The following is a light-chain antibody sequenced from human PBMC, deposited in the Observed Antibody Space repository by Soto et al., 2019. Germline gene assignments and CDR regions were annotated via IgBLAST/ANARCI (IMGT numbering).Light chain of an antibody. Sequence: QSALTQPASMSGSPGQSITISCTGTSSDIGRYNFVPWYQHHPGKAPKLIIYEATKRPSGVSYRFSGSKSGNTASLTISGLQAEGEADYYCTSYTITSPYVFGTGTKVTVL. CDR1: SSDIGRYNF. V-gene: IGLV2-14*01. J-gene: IGLJ1*01. CDR2: EAT. CDR3: TSYTITSPYV.